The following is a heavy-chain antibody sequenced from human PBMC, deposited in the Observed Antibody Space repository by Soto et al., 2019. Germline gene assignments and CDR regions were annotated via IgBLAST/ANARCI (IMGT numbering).Heavy chain of an antibody. Sequence: GESLKISCKVSGYIFTSYWISWVRQMPGKGLEWMGRIDPTDSYTDYSPSFQGHVTISVDKSINTAYLQWSSLKASDSAMYYCARLPVLSLVAVWGFEYWGLGTLVTVSS. CDR3: ARLPVLSLVAVWGFEY. CDR2: IDPTDSYT. J-gene: IGHJ4*02. D-gene: IGHD3-16*01. CDR1: GYIFTSYW. V-gene: IGHV5-10-1*01.